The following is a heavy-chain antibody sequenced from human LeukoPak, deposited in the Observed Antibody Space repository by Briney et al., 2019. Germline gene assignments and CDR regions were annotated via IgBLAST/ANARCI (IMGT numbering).Heavy chain of an antibody. CDR1: GFTFDDYT. D-gene: IGHD1-14*01. Sequence: GGSLRLSCAASGFTFDDYTMHWVRQAPGKGLEWVSLISWDGSSTYYADSVKGRFTISRDNSKTSLYLQMNSLRTEDTALYYCEKGTLVLTGPLDYWGQGTWSPSPQ. J-gene: IGHJ4*02. CDR2: ISWDGSST. CDR3: EKGTLVLTGPLDY. V-gene: IGHV3-43*01.